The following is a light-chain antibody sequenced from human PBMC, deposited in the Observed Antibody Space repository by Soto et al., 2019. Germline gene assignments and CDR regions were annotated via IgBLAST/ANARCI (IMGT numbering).Light chain of an antibody. V-gene: IGLV1-40*01. CDR3: QSYDSSLSGSGV. CDR1: SSNIGAGYD. J-gene: IGLJ2*01. CDR2: GNS. Sequence: QSVLTQPPSVSGAPGQRVTISCTGSSSNIGAGYDVHWYQQLPGTAPKLLIYGNSNRPSGVPDRFSGSKSGTSAFLAITGLQAEDEADYHCQSYDSSLSGSGVFGGGTKLTVL.